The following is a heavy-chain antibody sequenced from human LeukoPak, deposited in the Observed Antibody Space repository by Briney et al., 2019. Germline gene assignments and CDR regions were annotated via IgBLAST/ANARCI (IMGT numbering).Heavy chain of an antibody. CDR2: IYPGDSDT. CDR3: AIGSTYYDILTGLFKGNWFDP. CDR1: GYSFTSYW. Sequence: GESLKISCKGSGYSFTSYWIGWVRQMPGKGLEWMGIIYPGDSDTRYSPSFQGQVTISADRSISTAYLQWSSLKASDTAMYYCAIGSTYYDILTGLFKGNWFDPWGQGTLVTVSS. D-gene: IGHD3-9*01. V-gene: IGHV5-51*01. J-gene: IGHJ5*02.